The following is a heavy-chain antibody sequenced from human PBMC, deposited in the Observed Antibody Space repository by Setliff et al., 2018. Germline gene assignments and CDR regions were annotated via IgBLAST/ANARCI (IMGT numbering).Heavy chain of an antibody. D-gene: IGHD2-15*01. Sequence: SVKVSCKTSGYTFSDYGIAWVRQAPGQGLEWMGRFIPVLRKANYAQRFQGRVTITADESTSTGYLELSRLRSEDTAIYYCARELRSPYWHIDFWGQGTLVTVSS. CDR2: FIPVLRKA. CDR3: ARELRSPYWHIDF. V-gene: IGHV1-69*13. J-gene: IGHJ4*02. CDR1: GYTFSDYG.